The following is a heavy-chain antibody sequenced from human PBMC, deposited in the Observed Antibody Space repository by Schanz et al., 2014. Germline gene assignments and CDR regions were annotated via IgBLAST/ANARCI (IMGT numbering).Heavy chain of an antibody. D-gene: IGHD6-19*01. CDR3: ARGGYSSGWYDRDIAHFDY. CDR2: ISPYNGNT. Sequence: QVHLVQSGAEVKKPGASVKVSCKASRSTFSSYTISWVRQAPGQGLEWMGWISPYNGNTNYAQKLQGRVTMTADTSTSTAYMDLRSLRSDDTAVYYCARGGYSSGWYDRDIAHFDYWGQGTLVTVSS. V-gene: IGHV1-18*01. CDR1: RSTFSSYT. J-gene: IGHJ4*02.